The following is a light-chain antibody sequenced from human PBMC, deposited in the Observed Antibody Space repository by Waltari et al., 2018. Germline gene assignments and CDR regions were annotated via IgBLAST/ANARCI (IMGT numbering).Light chain of an antibody. CDR2: AAS. CDR1: QSISSY. Sequence: DIQMTQSPSSLSASVGDRVTITCRASQSISSYLNWYQKKPGKAPKLLIYAASSLQSGGPARCSGSGSGTDFTLTISSLQPEDFATYYCQQSDSMPLTFGGGTKVEI. CDR3: QQSDSMPLT. V-gene: IGKV1-39*01. J-gene: IGKJ4*01.